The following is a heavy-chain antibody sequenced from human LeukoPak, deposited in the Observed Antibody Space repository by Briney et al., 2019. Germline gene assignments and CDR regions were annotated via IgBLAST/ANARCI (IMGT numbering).Heavy chain of an antibody. CDR2: IYYSGST. CDR1: GGSISSYY. D-gene: IGHD3-3*01. Sequence: SETLSLTCTVSGGSISSYYWGWIRQPPGKGLEWIGSIYYSGSTYYNPSLKSRVTMSVDTSKNQFSLKLSSVTAADTAVYYCARANNDFWSGYYRYYMDVWGKGTTVTVSS. V-gene: IGHV4-39*07. CDR3: ARANNDFWSGYYRYYMDV. J-gene: IGHJ6*03.